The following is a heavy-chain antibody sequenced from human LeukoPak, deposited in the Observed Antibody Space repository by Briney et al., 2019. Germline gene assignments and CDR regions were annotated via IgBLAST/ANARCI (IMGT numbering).Heavy chain of an antibody. CDR3: ARDIGRYCSSTSCHFDY. Sequence: ASVKVSCKASGYTFTSYYMHWVRQAPGQGLEWMGIINPSGGSTSYAQKFQGRVTMTRDTSTSTVYMELSSLRSEDTAVYYCARDIGRYCSSTSCHFDYWGQGTLVTVSS. D-gene: IGHD2-2*01. CDR1: GYTFTSYY. V-gene: IGHV1-46*01. CDR2: INPSGGST. J-gene: IGHJ4*02.